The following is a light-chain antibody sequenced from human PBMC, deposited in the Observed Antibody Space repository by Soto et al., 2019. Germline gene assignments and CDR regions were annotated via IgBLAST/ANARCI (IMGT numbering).Light chain of an antibody. Sequence: DIQMTQSPSFVSASVGDRVTITCRASQGISSWLAWYQHRPGRAPKLLIHAASNLESGVPSRFTGSGSGTDFTLTISSLQPEDFATYYCQQTSSSPLTFCGATKVEIK. CDR3: QQTSSSPLT. V-gene: IGKV1-12*01. J-gene: IGKJ4*01. CDR1: QGISSW. CDR2: AAS.